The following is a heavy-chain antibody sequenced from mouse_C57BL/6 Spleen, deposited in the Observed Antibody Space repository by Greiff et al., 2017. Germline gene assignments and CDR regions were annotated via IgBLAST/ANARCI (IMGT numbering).Heavy chain of an antibody. CDR2: IYPGDGDT. J-gene: IGHJ4*01. CDR3: ARSGYDYEDAMDY. D-gene: IGHD2-4*01. Sequence: VQGVESGPELVKPGASVKISCKASGYAFSSSWMNWVKQRPGKGLEWIGRIYPGDGDTNYNGKFKGKATLTADKSSSTAYMQLSSLTSEDSAVYFCARSGYDYEDAMDYWGQGTSVTVSS. V-gene: IGHV1-82*01. CDR1: GYAFSSSW.